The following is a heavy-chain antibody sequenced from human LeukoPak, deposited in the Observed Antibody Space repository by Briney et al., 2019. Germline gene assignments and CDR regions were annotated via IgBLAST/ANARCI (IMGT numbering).Heavy chain of an antibody. Sequence: ASVKVSCKASGYTFTSYGISWVRQAPGQGLEWMGWISAYNGNTNYAQKLQGRVTMTTDTSTSTAYMELRSLRSDDTAVYYCARDPVIVVAKEDAFDIWGQGTMVTVSS. V-gene: IGHV1-18*01. CDR2: ISAYNGNT. CDR3: ARDPVIVVAKEDAFDI. D-gene: IGHD3-22*01. CDR1: GYTFTSYG. J-gene: IGHJ3*02.